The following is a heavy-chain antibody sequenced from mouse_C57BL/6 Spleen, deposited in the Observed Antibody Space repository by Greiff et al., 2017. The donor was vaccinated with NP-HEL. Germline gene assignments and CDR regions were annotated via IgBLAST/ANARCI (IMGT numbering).Heavy chain of an antibody. D-gene: IGHD2-4*01. CDR3: ARAYDYYWYFDV. CDR1: GFTFSSYG. CDR2: ISSGGSYT. J-gene: IGHJ1*03. Sequence: EVKLQESGGDLVKPGGSLKLSCAASGFTFSSYGMSWVRQTPDKRLEWVATISSGGSYTYSPDSVKGRYTISRDNAKNTLYLQMSSRKSEDTAMYDCARAYDYYWYFDVWGTGTTVTVSS. V-gene: IGHV5-6*01.